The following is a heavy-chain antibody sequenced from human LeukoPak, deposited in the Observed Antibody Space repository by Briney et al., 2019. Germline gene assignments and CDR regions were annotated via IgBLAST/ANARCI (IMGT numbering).Heavy chain of an antibody. V-gene: IGHV1-69*05. CDR3: ARVLYSSGWYFDY. CDR2: IIPIFGTA. D-gene: IGHD6-19*01. CDR1: GGTFSSYA. Sequence: GASVKVSCKASGGTFSSYAISWVRQAPGPGLEWMGGIIPIFGTANYAQKFQGRVTITTDESTSTAYMELSSLRSEDTAVYYCARVLYSSGWYFDYWGQGTLVTVSS. J-gene: IGHJ4*02.